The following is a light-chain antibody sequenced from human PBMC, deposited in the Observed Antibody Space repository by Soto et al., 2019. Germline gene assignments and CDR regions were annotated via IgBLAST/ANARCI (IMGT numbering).Light chain of an antibody. CDR3: QQYNNWPPYT. J-gene: IGKJ2*01. V-gene: IGKV3-20*01. CDR2: GTS. Sequence: EIVFSQSPCTLSLSAGERATLSCRASQSVSSSYLAWYQQKPGQAPRLLIYGTSRRATGIPDRFSGSGSGTDFTLTISSLEPEDFAVYYCQQYNNWPPYTFGQGTKVDIK. CDR1: QSVSSSY.